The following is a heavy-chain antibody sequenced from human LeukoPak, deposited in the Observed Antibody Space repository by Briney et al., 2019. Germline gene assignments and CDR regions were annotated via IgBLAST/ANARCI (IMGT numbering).Heavy chain of an antibody. CDR1: GGSVSSGSYY. V-gene: IGHV4-61*01. D-gene: IGHD5-18*01. CDR3: ASSGTAMVAPFDY. CDR2: IYYSGST. J-gene: IGHJ4*02. Sequence: PSETLSLTCTVSGGSVSSGSYYWSWIRQPPGKGLEWIGNIYYSGSTNYNPSLKSRVTISVDTSKNQFSLKLSSVTAADTAVYYCASSGTAMVAPFDYWGQGTLVTVSS.